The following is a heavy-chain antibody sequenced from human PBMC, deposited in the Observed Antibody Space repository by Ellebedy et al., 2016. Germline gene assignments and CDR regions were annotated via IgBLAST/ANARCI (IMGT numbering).Heavy chain of an antibody. Sequence: GGSLRLSXAASGFTFSSYAMSWVRQAPGKGLEWVSAISGSGGSTYYADSVKGRFTISRDNSKNTLYLQMNSLRAEDTAVYYCAKLRVRGVTYGMDVWGQGTTVTVSS. J-gene: IGHJ6*02. CDR1: GFTFSSYA. CDR3: AKLRVRGVTYGMDV. CDR2: ISGSGGST. D-gene: IGHD3-10*01. V-gene: IGHV3-23*01.